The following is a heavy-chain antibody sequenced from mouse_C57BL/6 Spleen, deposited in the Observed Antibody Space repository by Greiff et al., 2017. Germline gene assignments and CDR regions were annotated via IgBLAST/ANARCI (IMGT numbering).Heavy chain of an antibody. CDR1: GYTFTSYW. CDR2: IDPSDSET. V-gene: IGHV1-52*01. Sequence: QVQLLQPGAELVRPGSSVKLSCKASGYTFTSYWMHWVKQRPIQVLEWIGNIDPSDSETHYNQKFKDKATLTVDKSSSTAYMQLSSLTSEDSAVYDGARSDYGGSAWFAYWGQGTIVTVSA. J-gene: IGHJ3*01. CDR3: ARSDYGGSAWFAY. D-gene: IGHD1-1*01.